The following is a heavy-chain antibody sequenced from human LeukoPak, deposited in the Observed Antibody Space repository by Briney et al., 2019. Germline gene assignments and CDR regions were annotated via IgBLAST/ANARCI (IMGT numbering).Heavy chain of an antibody. CDR2: IKGDGSKI. J-gene: IGHJ4*02. D-gene: IGHD6-19*01. CDR1: GFTFSEYW. CDR3: ARDGSCFDF. V-gene: IGHV3-7*01. Sequence: GGSLRLSCGASGFTFSEYWMTWVRQAPGRGPEWVASIKGDGSKIYYVDSVKGRFTISRDNDKNSLYLQMNNLRVEDTAVYHCARDGSCFDFWGQGALVTVSS.